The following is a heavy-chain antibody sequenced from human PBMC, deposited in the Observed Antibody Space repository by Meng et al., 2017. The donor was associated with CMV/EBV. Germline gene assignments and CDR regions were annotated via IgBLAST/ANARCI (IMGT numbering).Heavy chain of an antibody. CDR3: ARDWDFYDNTGYPIDY. D-gene: IGHD3-22*01. Sequence: GESLKISCAASGFLFSSYGMHWVRQAPGKGLEWVTFIWYDGSNKYYADSVKGRFTTSRDNSRNTLHLQMNSLGAEDTAIYYCARDWDFYDNTGYPIDYWGQGTLVTVSS. J-gene: IGHJ4*02. CDR1: GFLFSSYG. CDR2: IWYDGSNK. V-gene: IGHV3-30*02.